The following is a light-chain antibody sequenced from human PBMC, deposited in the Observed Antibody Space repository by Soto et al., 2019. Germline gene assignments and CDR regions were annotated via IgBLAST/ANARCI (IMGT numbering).Light chain of an antibody. V-gene: IGKV1-5*01. Sequence: DIQMTQSPSTLSASVGAGVTITGRASQNLCVWLAWYQQRPGKAPKFLIYDASNLETGVSSRFSGSGSGTEFTLTIRSLQPDDFATYYCQQYDSSSPTFGQGTKLEIK. CDR2: DAS. CDR1: QNLCVW. CDR3: QQYDSSSPT. J-gene: IGKJ2*01.